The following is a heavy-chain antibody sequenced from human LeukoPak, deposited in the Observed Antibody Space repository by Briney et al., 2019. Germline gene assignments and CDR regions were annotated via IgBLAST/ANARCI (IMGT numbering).Heavy chain of an antibody. Sequence: PSQTLSLTCTVSGGSISSGSYYWSWIRQPPGKGLEWIGRIYTSGSTNYNPSLKSRVTISVDTSKNQFSLKLSSVTAADTAVYYCARGASLLPAAIIVYWGQGTLVTVSS. CDR1: GGSISSGSYY. CDR2: IYTSGST. J-gene: IGHJ4*02. D-gene: IGHD2-2*02. CDR3: ARGASLLPAAIIVY. V-gene: IGHV4-61*02.